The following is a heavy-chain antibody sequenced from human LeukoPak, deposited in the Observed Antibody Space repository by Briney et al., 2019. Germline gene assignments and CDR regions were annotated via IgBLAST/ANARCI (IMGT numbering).Heavy chain of an antibody. CDR1: GFTFGDYA. Sequence: GRSLRLSCTASGFTFGDYAMSWVRQAPGKGLEWVGFIRSKAYGGTTEYAAAVNGRFTISRDDSKTIAYLQMHSLKTEDTALYYCARVGSGTADYWGRGTLVTVSS. V-gene: IGHV3-49*04. CDR3: ARVGSGTADY. D-gene: IGHD6-19*01. J-gene: IGHJ4*02. CDR2: IRSKAYGGTT.